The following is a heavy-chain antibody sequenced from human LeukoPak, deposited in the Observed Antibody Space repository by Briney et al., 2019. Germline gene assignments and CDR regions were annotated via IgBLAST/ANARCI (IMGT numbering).Heavy chain of an antibody. CDR2: IYCSGST. CDR3: ARHHIAAALNWFDP. CDR1: GGSISSYY. V-gene: IGHV4-59*08. D-gene: IGHD6-13*01. J-gene: IGHJ5*02. Sequence: SETLSLTCTVSGGSISSYYWSWILQPPGKGLEWIGYIYCSGSTNYNPSLKSQVTISVDTSKNQFSLRLSSVTAADTAVYYCARHHIAAALNWFDPWGQGTLVTVSS.